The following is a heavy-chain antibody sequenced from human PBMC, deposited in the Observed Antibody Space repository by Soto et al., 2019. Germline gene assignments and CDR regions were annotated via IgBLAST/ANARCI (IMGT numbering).Heavy chain of an antibody. CDR2: INHSAST. CDR3: ARGYYPGGWFDP. J-gene: IGHJ5*02. V-gene: IGHV4-34*01. Sequence: SETLSLTCAVYGGSFSGYFWSWIRQPPGKGLEWIGEINHSASTNYNPSLKSRVTISVDTSKSQSSLKLSSVTAADTAVYYCARGYYPGGWFDPWGQGTPVTVSS. D-gene: IGHD2-8*01. CDR1: GGSFSGYF.